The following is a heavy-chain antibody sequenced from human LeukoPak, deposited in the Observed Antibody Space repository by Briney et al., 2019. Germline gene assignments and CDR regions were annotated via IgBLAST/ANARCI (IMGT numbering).Heavy chain of an antibody. V-gene: IGHV5-51*01. CDR2: IYPYDSET. CDR3: ARQNDYGGNEDAFDI. Sequence: GESLKISCKASGYSFTGFWIGWVRQMPGKGLEWMGIIYPYDSETRYSPSFQGQVTISADKSISTAYLQWSSLKASDTAMYYCARQNDYGGNEDAFDIWGQGTMVTVSS. D-gene: IGHD4-23*01. J-gene: IGHJ3*02. CDR1: GYSFTGFW.